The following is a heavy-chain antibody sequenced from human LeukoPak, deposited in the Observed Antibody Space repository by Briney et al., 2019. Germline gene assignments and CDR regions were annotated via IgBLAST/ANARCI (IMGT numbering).Heavy chain of an antibody. Sequence: ASVKVSCKASGYIFNTYAMNWVRQAPGQGLEWMGWINPNSGRTGYAQNFQGRITITRNTSISTAYMELSSLRSEDTAVYYCTRETSSRYFDYWGQGTLVTVSS. V-gene: IGHV1-8*03. J-gene: IGHJ4*02. CDR3: TRETSSRYFDY. CDR1: GYIFNTYA. CDR2: INPNSGRT.